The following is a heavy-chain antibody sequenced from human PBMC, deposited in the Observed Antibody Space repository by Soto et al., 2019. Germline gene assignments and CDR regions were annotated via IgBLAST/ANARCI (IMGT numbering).Heavy chain of an antibody. CDR1: GFNTRFYS. D-gene: IGHD1-7*01. CDR2: LSRSGGAT. J-gene: IGHJ5*02. CDR3: SKGEMSTIRNSFDP. V-gene: IGHV3-23*01. Sequence: LRLSCTASGFNTRFYSMSWVRQTPGKGLEWVAALSRSGGATYYADSVRGRFTISRDASKDTLFLQMSNLRAEDTALYYCSKGEMSTIRNSFDPWGQGTLVTVSS.